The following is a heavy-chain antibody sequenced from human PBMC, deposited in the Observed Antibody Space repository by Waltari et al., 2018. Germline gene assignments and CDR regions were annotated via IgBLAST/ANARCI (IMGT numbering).Heavy chain of an antibody. D-gene: IGHD3-3*01. J-gene: IGHJ5*02. CDR3: ARGLGGGYYRT. CDR1: GGSFSGYY. V-gene: IGHV4-34*01. CDR2: INHSGST. Sequence: QVQLQQWGAGLLKPSETLSLTCAVYGGSFSGYYWSWIRQPPGKGLEWIGEINHSGSTNYNPSLKSRVTISVDTSKNQFSLKLSSVTAADTAVYYCARGLGGGYYRTWGQGTLVTVSS.